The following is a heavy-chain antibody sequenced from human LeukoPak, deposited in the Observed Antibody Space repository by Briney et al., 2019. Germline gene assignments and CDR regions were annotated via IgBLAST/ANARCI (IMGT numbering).Heavy chain of an antibody. J-gene: IGHJ3*01. CDR3: ALIGVVIPPDTYDV. CDR2: IRYDGSGS. Sequence: GGSLRLSCSAFGFTFGDYAFHWVRQAPGKGLEWLAFIRYDGSGSYYADSVKGRFTISRDNSKKTLYLQMDSLRTEDTAFYYYALIGVVIPPDTYDVWGQGTLVTVSS. V-gene: IGHV3-30*02. D-gene: IGHD2-21*01. CDR1: GFTFGDYA.